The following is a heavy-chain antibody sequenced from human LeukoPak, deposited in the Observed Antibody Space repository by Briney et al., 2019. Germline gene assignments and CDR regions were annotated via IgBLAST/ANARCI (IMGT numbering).Heavy chain of an antibody. CDR2: ISSSSSYI. Sequence: GGSLRLSCADSGFTFSSYTMSWVRQAPGKGLEWVSSISSSSSYIYYADSVKGRFAISRDNTKNSLYLQMNSLRADDTAMYYCTTHAGIYFPQWGQGTLVTVSS. V-gene: IGHV3-21*01. CDR3: TTHAGIYFPQ. D-gene: IGHD6-13*01. J-gene: IGHJ1*01. CDR1: GFTFSSYT.